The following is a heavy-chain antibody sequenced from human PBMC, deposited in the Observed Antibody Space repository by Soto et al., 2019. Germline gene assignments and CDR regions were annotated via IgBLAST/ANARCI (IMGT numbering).Heavy chain of an antibody. CDR1: GFTFSSYS. D-gene: IGHD3-3*01. V-gene: IGHV3-21*01. Sequence: PGGSLRLSCAASGFTFSSYSMNWVRQVPGKGLEWVSSISSSSSYIYYADSVKGRFTISRDNAKNSLYLQMNSLRAEDTAVYYCSSVVGFLEWSTISHYYYGMDVWGQGTTVTVSS. CDR3: SSVVGFLEWSTISHYYYGMDV. CDR2: ISSSSSYI. J-gene: IGHJ6*02.